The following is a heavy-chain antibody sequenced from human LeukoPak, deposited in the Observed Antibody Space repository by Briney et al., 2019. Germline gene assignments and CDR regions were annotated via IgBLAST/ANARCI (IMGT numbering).Heavy chain of an antibody. CDR1: GYTFTSYG. V-gene: IGHV1-18*01. CDR2: ISAYNGNT. D-gene: IGHD3-22*01. Sequence: GASVKVSCKASGYTFTSYGISWVRQAPGQGLEWMGWISAYNGNTNYAQKLQGRVTMTTDTSTSTAYMELRSLRSDDTAVYYCARPYYYDSSGYRGDQYNWFDPWGQGTLVTVSS. CDR3: ARPYYYDSSGYRGDQYNWFDP. J-gene: IGHJ5*02.